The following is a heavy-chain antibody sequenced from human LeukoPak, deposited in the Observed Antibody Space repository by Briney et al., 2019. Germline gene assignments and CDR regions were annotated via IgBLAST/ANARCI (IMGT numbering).Heavy chain of an antibody. J-gene: IGHJ4*02. D-gene: IGHD3-22*01. CDR3: AVGHYYDSSGPPDY. V-gene: IGHV4-30-4*08. CDR1: GGSISSGDYY. Sequence: SETLSLTCTVSGGSISSGDYYWSWIRQPPGKGLEWIGYIYYSGSTYYNPSLKSRVTISVDTSKNQFSLKLSSVTAADTAVYYCAVGHYYDSSGPPDYWGQGTLVTVSS. CDR2: IYYSGST.